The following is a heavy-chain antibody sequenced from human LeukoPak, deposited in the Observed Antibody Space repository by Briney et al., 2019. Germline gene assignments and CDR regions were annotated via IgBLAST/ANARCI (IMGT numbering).Heavy chain of an antibody. J-gene: IGHJ4*02. V-gene: IGHV4-39*01. Sequence: SETLSLTCTVSGGSISSSSYYWGWIRQPPGKGLEWIGSIYYSGSTYYNPSLKSRVTISVGTSKNQFSLKLSSVTAADTAVYYCARIAIYGDSDDYWGQGTLVTVSS. CDR2: IYYSGST. CDR3: ARIAIYGDSDDY. D-gene: IGHD4-17*01. CDR1: GGSISSSSYY.